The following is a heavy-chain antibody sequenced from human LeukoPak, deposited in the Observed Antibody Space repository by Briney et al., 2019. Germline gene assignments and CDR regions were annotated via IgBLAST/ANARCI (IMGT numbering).Heavy chain of an antibody. V-gene: IGHV3-21*01. J-gene: IGHJ4*02. CDR1: GFTFSSYS. CDR2: ISSSSYI. Sequence: GGSLRLSCAASGFTFSSYSMNWVRQAPGKGLEWASSISSSSYIYYADSVKGRFTISRDNAKNSLYLQMNSLRAEDTAVYYCARIGGYYGSFIWGQGTLVTVSS. D-gene: IGHD3-10*01. CDR3: ARIGGYYGSFI.